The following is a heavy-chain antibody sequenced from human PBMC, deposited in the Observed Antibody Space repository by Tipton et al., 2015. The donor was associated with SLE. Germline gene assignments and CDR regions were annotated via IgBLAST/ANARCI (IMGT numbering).Heavy chain of an antibody. D-gene: IGHD3-10*01. CDR2: IWYDRSNK. V-gene: IGHV3-33*08. CDR1: GFTFSSYG. J-gene: IGHJ6*03. Sequence: SLRLSCAASGFTFSSYGMHWVRQAPGKGLEWVAVIWYDRSNKYYADSVKGRFTISRDNSKNTLYLQMNSLRPEDTAVYYCARCPRLDNPYYCYMDVWGKGTTVTVSS. CDR3: ARCPRLDNPYYCYMDV.